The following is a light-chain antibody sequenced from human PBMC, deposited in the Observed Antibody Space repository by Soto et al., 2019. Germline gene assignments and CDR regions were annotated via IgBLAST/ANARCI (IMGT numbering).Light chain of an antibody. CDR2: AAS. Sequence: DIPMTQSPSSQSASVGDRVTITCRASQSISSYLNWYQQKPGKAPKLLIYAASSLQSGVPSSFSGSGSGTDFTLTISSLQPEDFATYYCQQSYSTPYTFGQGTKLEIK. CDR1: QSISSY. J-gene: IGKJ2*01. V-gene: IGKV1-39*01. CDR3: QQSYSTPYT.